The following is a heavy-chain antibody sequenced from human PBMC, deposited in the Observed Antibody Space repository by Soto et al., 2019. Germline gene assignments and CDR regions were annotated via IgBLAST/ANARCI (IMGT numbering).Heavy chain of an antibody. J-gene: IGHJ4*02. Sequence: QVQLVESGGGVVQPGRSLRLSCAASGFTFSSYGMHWVRQAPGKGLEWVAVISYDGSNKYYADSVKGRFTISRDNSKNTLYLQMNSLRAEDTAVYYCAKRVKGAYYFDYWGQGTLVTVSS. D-gene: IGHD1-26*01. CDR1: GFTFSSYG. CDR3: AKRVKGAYYFDY. V-gene: IGHV3-30*18. CDR2: ISYDGSNK.